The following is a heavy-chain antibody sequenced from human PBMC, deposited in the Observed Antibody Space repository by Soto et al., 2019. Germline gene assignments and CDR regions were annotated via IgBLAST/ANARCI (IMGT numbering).Heavy chain of an antibody. Sequence: SETLSLTCAVYGGSFSGYYWSWIRQPPGKGLEWIGEINHSGSANYNPSLKSRVTISVDTSKNQFSLKLSSVTAADTAVYYCARVLAYYDFWSGYHTYYFDYWGQGTLVTVSS. V-gene: IGHV4-34*01. J-gene: IGHJ4*02. CDR1: GGSFSGYY. CDR3: ARVLAYYDFWSGYHTYYFDY. D-gene: IGHD3-3*01. CDR2: INHSGSA.